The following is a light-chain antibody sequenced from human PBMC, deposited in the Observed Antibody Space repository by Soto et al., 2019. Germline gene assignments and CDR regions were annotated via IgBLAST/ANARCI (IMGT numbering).Light chain of an antibody. CDR3: QQYYNWLWT. J-gene: IGKJ1*01. CDR1: LSIGSN. Sequence: IVMTQSPATLSVSPGDGATLSCRASLSIGSNLAWYQQRPGQAPRLLIYDASSRATGIPARFSGSGSGTEFTLTINSLQSEDSAVYYCQQYYNWLWTFDQGTRVEIK. V-gene: IGKV3-15*01. CDR2: DAS.